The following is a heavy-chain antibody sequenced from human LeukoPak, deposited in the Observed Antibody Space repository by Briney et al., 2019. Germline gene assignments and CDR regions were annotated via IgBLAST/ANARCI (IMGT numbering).Heavy chain of an antibody. D-gene: IGHD2-15*01. CDR3: ARGGAVVVVATNQGPFDY. CDR2: IYYTGSA. CDR1: GGSISSSSYY. J-gene: IGHJ4*02. V-gene: IGHV4-39*01. Sequence: SETLSLTCTVSGGSISSSSYYWGWIRQPPGKGLQWIGSIYYTGSAYQNPSLKSRVTISVDTSKNQFSLKLTSVTAADTAVYYCARGGAVVVVATNQGPFDYWGQGTLVTVSS.